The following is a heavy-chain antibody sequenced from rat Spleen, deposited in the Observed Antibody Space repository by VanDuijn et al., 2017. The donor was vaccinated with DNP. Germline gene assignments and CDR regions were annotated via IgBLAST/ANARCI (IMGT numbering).Heavy chain of an antibody. Sequence: EVQLVESGGDLVQPGRSLKLSCVASGFTFNNYWMTWIRQVPGKGLEWVASITSSGGSTYYPYSVKGRFTISRDNAKNTLYLQMNSLRSEDTATYYCARHEDYSSYIYGFAYWGQGTLGTVSS. V-gene: IGHV5-31*01. J-gene: IGHJ3*01. CDR2: ITSSGGST. CDR3: ARHEDYSSYIYGFAY. D-gene: IGHD1-2*01. CDR1: GFTFNNYW.